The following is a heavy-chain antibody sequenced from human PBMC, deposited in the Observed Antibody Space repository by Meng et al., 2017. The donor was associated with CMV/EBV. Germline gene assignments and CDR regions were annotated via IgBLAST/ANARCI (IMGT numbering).Heavy chain of an antibody. D-gene: IGHD5-18*01. CDR3: AREGYSYGDYYYGMDV. CDR2: IYYSGST. V-gene: IGHV4-39*07. CDR1: GGSFSSSSYY. J-gene: IGHJ6*02. Sequence: SETLSPTCTVSGGSFSSSSYYWGWIRQPPGTGLEWIGSIYYSGSTYYNPSLKSRVTISVDTSKNQFSLKLSSVTAADTAVYYCAREGYSYGDYYYGMDVWGQGTTVTVSS.